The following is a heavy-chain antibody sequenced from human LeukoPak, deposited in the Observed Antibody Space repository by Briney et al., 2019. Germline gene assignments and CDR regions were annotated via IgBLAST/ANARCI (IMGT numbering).Heavy chain of an antibody. V-gene: IGHV3-30*04. CDR2: ISYDGSNK. CDR3: AKRKPAANFDY. Sequence: GGSLRLSCAASGFTFSSYAMHWVRQAPGKGLEWVAVISYDGSNKYYADSVKGRFTISRDNSKNTLYLQMNSLRAEDTAVYYCAKRKPAANFDYWGQGTLVTVSS. D-gene: IGHD2-2*01. CDR1: GFTFSSYA. J-gene: IGHJ4*02.